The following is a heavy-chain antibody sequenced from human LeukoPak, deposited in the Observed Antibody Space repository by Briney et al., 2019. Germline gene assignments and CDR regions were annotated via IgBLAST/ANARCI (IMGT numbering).Heavy chain of an antibody. V-gene: IGHV3-23*01. D-gene: IGHD2-2*01. Sequence: GGSLRLSCAASGFTFSSYAMSWVRQAPGKGLEWVSAISGSGGTTYYADSVKGRFTISRDNSKNTLYLQMNSLRAEDTAVYYCAKDTGLFVVVPVDMVSDYWGQGTLVTVSS. J-gene: IGHJ4*02. CDR3: AKDTGLFVVVPVDMVSDY. CDR1: GFTFSSYA. CDR2: ISGSGGTT.